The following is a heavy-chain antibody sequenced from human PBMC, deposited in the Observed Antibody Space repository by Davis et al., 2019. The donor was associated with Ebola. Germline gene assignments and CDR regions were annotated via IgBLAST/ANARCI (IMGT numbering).Heavy chain of an antibody. CDR2: IDPYSGGT. Sequence: AASVKVSCKASGYTFTSYGISWVRQVPGAGLEWMGRIDPYSGGTNYAQKFQGWVTMTRDTSISTAYMELTSDDTAVYYCARGGTGYDYAFEYWGQGSLVSVSS. CDR3: ARGGTGYDYAFEY. D-gene: IGHD5-12*01. J-gene: IGHJ4*02. V-gene: IGHV1-2*04. CDR1: GYTFTSYG.